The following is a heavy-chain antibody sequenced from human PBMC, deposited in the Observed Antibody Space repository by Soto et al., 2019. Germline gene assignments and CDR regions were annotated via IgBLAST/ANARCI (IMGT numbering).Heavy chain of an antibody. V-gene: IGHV1-2*04. CDR1: GYTFTGYY. D-gene: IGHD2-2*01. CDR2: INPNSGGT. CDR3: AREGCSSTSCYAGTYYYYGMDV. Sequence: QVQLVQSGAEVKKPGASVKVSCKASGYTFTGYYMHWVRQAPGQGLEWMGWINPNSGGTNYAQKFQGWVTMTGDTSISTAYMELSRLRSDDTAVYYCAREGCSSTSCYAGTYYYYGMDVWGQGTTVTVSS. J-gene: IGHJ6*02.